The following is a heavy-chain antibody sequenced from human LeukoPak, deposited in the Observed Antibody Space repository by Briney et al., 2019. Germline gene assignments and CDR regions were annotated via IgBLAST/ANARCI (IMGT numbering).Heavy chain of an antibody. J-gene: IGHJ4*02. CDR3: ARDYDYVWGSSCFDY. CDR2: ISYDGSNK. CDR1: GFTFSSYG. V-gene: IGHV3-30*03. Sequence: GSLRLSCAASGFTFSSYGMHWVRQAPGKGLEWVAVISYDGSNKYYADSVKGRFTISRDNAKNSLYLQMNSLRPEDTAVYYCARDYDYVWGSSCFDYWGQGTLVTVSS. D-gene: IGHD3-16*01.